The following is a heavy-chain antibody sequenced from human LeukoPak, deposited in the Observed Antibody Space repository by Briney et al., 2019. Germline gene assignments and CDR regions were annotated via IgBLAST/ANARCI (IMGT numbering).Heavy chain of an antibody. CDR1: GFTFSSYS. J-gene: IGHJ4*02. D-gene: IGHD4-17*01. V-gene: IGHV3-21*01. CDR3: ARDIGDYGDY. Sequence: GGSLRLSCAASGFTFSSYSMNWVRQAPGKGLEWVSSISSSSSYIYYVDSVKGRFTISRDNAKNSLYLQMNSLRAEDTAVYYCARDIGDYGDYWGQGTLVTVSS. CDR2: ISSSSSYI.